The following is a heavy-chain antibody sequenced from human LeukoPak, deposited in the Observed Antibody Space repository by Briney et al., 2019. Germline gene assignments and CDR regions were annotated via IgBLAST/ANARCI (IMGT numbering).Heavy chain of an antibody. Sequence: PSETLSLTCTVSGGSISSYYWSWLRQPPGKGLEWIGYIYYSGSTNYNPSLKSRVTISVDTSKNQFSLKLSSVTAADTAVYYCASPYYYGSGSLDAFDIWGQGTMVTVSS. J-gene: IGHJ3*02. CDR2: IYYSGST. V-gene: IGHV4-59*01. D-gene: IGHD3-10*01. CDR3: ASPYYYGSGSLDAFDI. CDR1: GGSISSYY.